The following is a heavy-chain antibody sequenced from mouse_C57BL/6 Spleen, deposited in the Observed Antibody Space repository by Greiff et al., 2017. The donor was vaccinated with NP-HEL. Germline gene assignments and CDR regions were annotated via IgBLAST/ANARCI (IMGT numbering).Heavy chain of an antibody. CDR1: GYTFTSYW. J-gene: IGHJ3*01. V-gene: IGHV1-61*01. D-gene: IGHD2-4*01. CDR2: IYPSDSET. Sequence: QVQLQQPGAELVRPGSSVKLSCKASGYTFTSYWMDWVKQRPGQGLEWIGNIYPSDSETHYNQKFKDKATLTVDKSSSTAYMQLSSLTSEDSAVYYCASQYDDDDAWFAYWGQGTLVTVSA. CDR3: ASQYDDDDAWFAY.